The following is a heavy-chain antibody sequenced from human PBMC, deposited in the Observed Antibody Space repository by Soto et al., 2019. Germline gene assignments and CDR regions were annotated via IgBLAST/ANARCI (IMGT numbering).Heavy chain of an antibody. J-gene: IGHJ5*02. Sequence: SETLSLTCTVSGGSISSGDYYWSWIRQPPGKGLEWIGYIYYSGSTYYNPSLKSRVTISVDTSKNQFSLKLSSVTAADTAVYYCARVRRFGELLCWFDPWGQGTLVTVSS. D-gene: IGHD3-10*01. V-gene: IGHV4-30-4*01. CDR2: IYYSGST. CDR1: GGSISSGDYY. CDR3: ARVRRFGELLCWFDP.